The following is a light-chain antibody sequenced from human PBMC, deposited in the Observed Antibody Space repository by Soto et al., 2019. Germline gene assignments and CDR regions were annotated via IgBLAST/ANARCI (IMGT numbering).Light chain of an antibody. J-gene: IGLJ1*01. V-gene: IGLV2-14*01. Sequence: LTQPASVSGSPGQSITISCTGTSSDVGGYNYVSWSQQHPGKAPQLMIYEVSKRPSGVSNRFSGSKSGNTASLTISGLQAEDEADYYCSSYTSSSTYVFGTGTKVTVL. CDR3: SSYTSSSTYV. CDR1: SSDVGGYNY. CDR2: EVS.